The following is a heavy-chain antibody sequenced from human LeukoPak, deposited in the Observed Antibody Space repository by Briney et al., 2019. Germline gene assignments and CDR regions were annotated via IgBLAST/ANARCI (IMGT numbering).Heavy chain of an antibody. J-gene: IGHJ5*02. CDR2: ININGSET. CDR3: ARKKYYYDTSTYGWFDP. Sequence: PGGSLRLSCAASGFTFSTYWMTWVRQAPGKGLEWVANININGSETYYVDSVKGRFTISRDNDKNSLYLQMNSLRVEDTAVYYCARKKYYYDTSTYGWFDPWGQGISVTVSS. V-gene: IGHV3-7*01. CDR1: GFTFSTYW. D-gene: IGHD3-22*01.